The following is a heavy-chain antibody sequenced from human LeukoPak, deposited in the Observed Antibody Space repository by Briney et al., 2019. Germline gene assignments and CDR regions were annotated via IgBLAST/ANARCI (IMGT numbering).Heavy chain of an antibody. CDR2: INPNSGGT. D-gene: IGHD5-12*01. CDR3: ARGTPERYSGYDTYFDY. Sequence: ASVKVSCKASGYTFTGYYMHWVRQAPGQGLEWMGWINPNSGGTNYAQKFQGRVTMTRDTSTSTVYMELSSLRSEDTAVYYCARGTPERYSGYDTYFDYWGQGTLVTVSS. V-gene: IGHV1-2*02. J-gene: IGHJ4*02. CDR1: GYTFTGYY.